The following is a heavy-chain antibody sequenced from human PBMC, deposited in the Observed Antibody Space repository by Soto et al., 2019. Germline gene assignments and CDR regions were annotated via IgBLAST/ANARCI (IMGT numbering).Heavy chain of an antibody. D-gene: IGHD6-19*01. Sequence: GGSLRLSCAASGFTFSSYAMSWVRQAPGKGLEWVSAISGSGGSTYYADSVKGRFTISRDNSKNTLYLQMNSLRAEDTAVYYCAKDQTPGRRVAVAGRGGDYWGQGTLVTVSS. V-gene: IGHV3-23*01. CDR2: ISGSGGST. J-gene: IGHJ4*02. CDR1: GFTFSSYA. CDR3: AKDQTPGRRVAVAGRGGDY.